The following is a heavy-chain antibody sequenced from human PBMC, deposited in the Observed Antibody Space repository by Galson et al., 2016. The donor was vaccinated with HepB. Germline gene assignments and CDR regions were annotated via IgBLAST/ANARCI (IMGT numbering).Heavy chain of an antibody. D-gene: IGHD5-12*01. J-gene: IGHJ3*01. CDR3: ARARGFYDAFNV. CDR1: GFIFSSYA. CDR2: ISGSGGHA. Sequence: SLRLSCAASGFIFSSYAMAWVRQAPGRGLEWVSTISGSGGHAFYADSVKGRVTVSKDNSGNLLYLQINSLRADDTAIYYCARARGFYDAFNVWGPGTTVTVSS. V-gene: IGHV3-23*01.